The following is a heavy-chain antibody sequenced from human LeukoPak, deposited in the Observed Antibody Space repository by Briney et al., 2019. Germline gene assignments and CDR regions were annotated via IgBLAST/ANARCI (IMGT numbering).Heavy chain of an antibody. CDR1: GGSISSSSYY. D-gene: IGHD3-16*01. CDR3: ARGGKSSQGQGYFDY. CDR2: IYYSGST. V-gene: IGHV4-39*07. Sequence: SETLSLTCTVSGGSISSSSYYWGWIRQPPGKGLEWIGSIYYSGSTYYNPSLKSRVTISVDTSKNQFSLKLSSVTAADTAVYYCARGGKSSQGQGYFDYWGQGTLVTVSS. J-gene: IGHJ4*02.